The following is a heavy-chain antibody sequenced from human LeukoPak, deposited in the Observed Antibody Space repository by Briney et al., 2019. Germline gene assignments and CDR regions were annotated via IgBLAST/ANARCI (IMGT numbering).Heavy chain of an antibody. CDR3: ARDTATALIRFKFDY. J-gene: IGHJ4*02. Sequence: SETLSLTCAVYGGSFSGYYWSWIRQPPGKGLEWIGEINHSGSTNYNPSLKSRVTISVDTSKNQFSLKLSSVTAADTAAYYCARDTATALIRFKFDYWGQGTLVTVSS. CDR1: GGSFSGYY. D-gene: IGHD3-10*01. V-gene: IGHV4-34*01. CDR2: INHSGST.